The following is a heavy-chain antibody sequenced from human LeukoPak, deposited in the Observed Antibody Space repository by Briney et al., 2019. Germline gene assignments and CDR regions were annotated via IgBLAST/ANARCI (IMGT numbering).Heavy chain of an antibody. CDR3: ARAPSYCSSTSCYFSSFDY. J-gene: IGHJ4*02. Sequence: ASVKVSCKASGYTFTGYYMHWVRQAPGQGLEWMGWINPNSGGTNYAQKFQGRVTMTRDTSISTAYMELSRLRSDDTAVYYCARAPSYCSSTSCYFSSFDYWGQGTLVTVSS. CDR1: GYTFTGYY. CDR2: INPNSGGT. D-gene: IGHD2-2*01. V-gene: IGHV1-2*02.